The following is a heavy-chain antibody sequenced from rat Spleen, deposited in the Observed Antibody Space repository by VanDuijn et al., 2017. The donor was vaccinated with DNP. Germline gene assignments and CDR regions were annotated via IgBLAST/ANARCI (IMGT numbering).Heavy chain of an antibody. CDR3: ATLMYATDYYYFYY. CDR2: IIYDGSGT. CDR1: GFSFSDSA. D-gene: IGHD1-6*01. J-gene: IGHJ2*01. V-gene: IGHV5S10*01. Sequence: EVQLVESGGGVVQPGKSLKLSCAASGFSFSDSAMAWVRQSPKKGLEWVATIIYDGSGTYYRDSVKGRFTISRDNSKSTLYLQVDSLRSEDTATYYCATLMYATDYYYFYYWGQGVMVTVSS.